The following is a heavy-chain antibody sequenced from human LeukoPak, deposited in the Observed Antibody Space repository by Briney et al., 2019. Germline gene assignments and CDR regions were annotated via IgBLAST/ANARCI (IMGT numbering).Heavy chain of an antibody. CDR3: ARAHLNYYGSGSYLAYYFDY. D-gene: IGHD3-10*01. J-gene: IGHJ4*02. CDR2: IIPIFGTA. CDR1: VGTFCTYA. Sequence: SVKVSCKASVGTFCTYAISWVRQAPGQGLEWMGGIIPIFGTANYAQKFQGRVTITADESTSTAYMELSSLRSEDTAVYYCARAHLNYYGSGSYLAYYFDYCGQGTLVTVSS. V-gene: IGHV1-69*13.